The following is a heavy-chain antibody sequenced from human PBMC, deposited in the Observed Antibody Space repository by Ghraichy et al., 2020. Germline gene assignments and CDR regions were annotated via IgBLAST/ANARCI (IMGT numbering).Heavy chain of an antibody. CDR1: GYTLTELS. D-gene: IGHD7-27*01. J-gene: IGHJ4*02. CDR2: FDPEDGET. V-gene: IGHV1-24*01. CDR3: ATSPNWGIRDWVDY. Sequence: ASVKVSCKVSGYTLTELSMHWVRQAPGKGLEWMGGFDPEDGETIYAQKFQGRVTMTEDTSTDTAYMELSSLRSEDTAVYYCATSPNWGIRDWVDYWGQGTLVTVSS.